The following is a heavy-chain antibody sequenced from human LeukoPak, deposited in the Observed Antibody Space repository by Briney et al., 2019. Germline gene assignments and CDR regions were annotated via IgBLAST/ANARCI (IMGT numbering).Heavy chain of an antibody. D-gene: IGHD3-16*01. J-gene: IGHJ2*01. CDR1: GFTVSSNY. V-gene: IGHV3-53*01. Sequence: GGSLRLSCAAPGFTVSSNYMSWVRQAPGKGLEWVSGIYSGGHIYCADSVKGRFTISRDTSKNTLDLQMNSLRAEDTAVYFCAREAQGDWYFDLWGRGTLVTVSS. CDR2: IYSGGHI. CDR3: AREAQGDWYFDL.